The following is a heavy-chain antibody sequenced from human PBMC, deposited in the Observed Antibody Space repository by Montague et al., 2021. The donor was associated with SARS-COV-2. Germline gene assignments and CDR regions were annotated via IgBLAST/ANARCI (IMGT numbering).Heavy chain of an antibody. CDR3: ARGRQHFNMIAVVMTRGEYYFDY. V-gene: IGHV4-34*01. CDR1: GGSFSDYF. D-gene: IGHD3-22*01. Sequence: SETLSLTCAVYGGSFSDYFWTWIRQPPGKGLEWIGEINHRGTSNYNPSLKSRVSISVDTSKNQFSLYLGSVTAADTAVYYCARGRQHFNMIAVVMTRGEYYFDYWGQGTLVTVSS. CDR2: INHRGTS. J-gene: IGHJ4*02.